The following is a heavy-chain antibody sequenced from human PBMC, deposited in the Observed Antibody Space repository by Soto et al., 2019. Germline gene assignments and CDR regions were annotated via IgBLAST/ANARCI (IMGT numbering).Heavy chain of an antibody. V-gene: IGHV3-23*01. CDR3: ATQQGPVTPYYYAMNV. Sequence: EVQLLESGGGLVQPGGSLRLSCAASGFTFSSYAMSWVRQAPGKGLEWVSVIRSSGDRTYYADSVKGRFTISRDNSKNTLYMQMTSRRADDTAVYHCATQQGPVTPYYYAMNVWAQGTTVTVSS. D-gene: IGHD4-4*01. CDR1: GFTFSSYA. CDR2: IRSSGDRT. J-gene: IGHJ6*02.